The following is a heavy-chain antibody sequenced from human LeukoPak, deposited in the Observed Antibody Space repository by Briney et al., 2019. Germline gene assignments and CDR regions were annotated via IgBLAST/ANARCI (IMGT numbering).Heavy chain of an antibody. CDR2: IYYSGTT. CDR1: GGSISRSNW. CDR3: TRAYWIGFHFDS. D-gene: IGHD3-3*01. Sequence: SETLSLTCAVSGGSISRSNWWSWVRQPPGKGLEYIGYIYYSGTTYYNPSLKSRITMSVDMSANQFSLRLTSVSAADTAVYYCTRAYWIGFHFDSWGQGILVSVSS. V-gene: IGHV4-4*02. J-gene: IGHJ4*02.